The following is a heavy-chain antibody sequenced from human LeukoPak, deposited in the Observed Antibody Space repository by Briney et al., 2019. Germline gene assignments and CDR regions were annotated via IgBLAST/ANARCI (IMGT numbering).Heavy chain of an antibody. D-gene: IGHD2-15*01. CDR2: IYYSGST. CDR1: GGSISSGGYY. Sequence: PSETLSLTCTVSGGSISSGGYYWSWIRQHPGEGLEWIGYIYYSGSTYYNPSLKSRVTISVDTSKNQFSLKLSSVTAADTAVYYCARDKGYCSGGSCYQGAYYYYGMDVWGQGTTVTVSS. CDR3: ARDKGYCSGGSCYQGAYYYYGMDV. J-gene: IGHJ6*02. V-gene: IGHV4-31*03.